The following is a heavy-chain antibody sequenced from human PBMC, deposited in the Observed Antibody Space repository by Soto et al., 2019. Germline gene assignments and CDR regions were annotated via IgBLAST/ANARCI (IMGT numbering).Heavy chain of an antibody. V-gene: IGHV1-69*13. Sequence: SVKVSCKASGGTFSSYAISWVRQAPGQGLEWMGGIIPIFGTANYAQKFQGRVTITADESTSTAYMELSSLRSEDAAVYYCARGQVVPAGTYYYYGMDVWGKGTTVNVSS. D-gene: IGHD2-2*01. J-gene: IGHJ6*04. CDR2: IIPIFGTA. CDR1: GGTFSSYA. CDR3: ARGQVVPAGTYYYYGMDV.